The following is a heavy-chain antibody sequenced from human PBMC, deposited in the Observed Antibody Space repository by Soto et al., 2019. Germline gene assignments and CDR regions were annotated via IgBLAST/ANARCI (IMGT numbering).Heavy chain of an antibody. V-gene: IGHV1-3*01. Sequence: ASVKVSCKASGYTFTSYAMHWVRQAPGQRLEWMGWINAGNGNTKYSQKFQGRVTITRDTSASTAYMELSSLRSEDTAVYYCARGRLPYDFRSGYFLECDYWGQGTLVTVSS. CDR1: GYTFTSYA. CDR2: INAGNGNT. D-gene: IGHD3-3*01. CDR3: ARGRLPYDFRSGYFLECDY. J-gene: IGHJ4*02.